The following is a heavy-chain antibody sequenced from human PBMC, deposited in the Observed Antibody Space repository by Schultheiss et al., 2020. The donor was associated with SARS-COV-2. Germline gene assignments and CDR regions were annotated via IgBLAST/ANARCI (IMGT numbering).Heavy chain of an antibody. CDR1: GFTFSSYG. V-gene: IGHV3-33*01. D-gene: IGHD3-22*01. CDR2: IWYDGSNK. Sequence: GGSLRLSCAASGFTFSSYGMHWVRQAPGKGLEWVAVIWYDGSNKYYADSVKGRFTISRDNSKNTLYLQMNSLRAEDTAVYYCATSFRGDSSGITDAFDIWGQGAMVTVSS. CDR3: ATSFRGDSSGITDAFDI. J-gene: IGHJ3*02.